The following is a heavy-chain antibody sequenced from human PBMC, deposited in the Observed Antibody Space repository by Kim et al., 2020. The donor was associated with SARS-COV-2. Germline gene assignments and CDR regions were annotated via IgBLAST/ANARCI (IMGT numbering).Heavy chain of an antibody. CDR3: ARDLRYPGIDY. D-gene: IGHD3-10*01. V-gene: IGHV4-39*07. CDR1: GGSISSSSYY. Sequence: SETLSLTCTVSGGSISSSSYYWGWIRQPPGKGLEWIGSIYYSGSTYYNPSLKSRVTISVDTSKNQFSLKLSSVTAADTALYYCARDLRYPGIDYWGQGTLVTVSS. J-gene: IGHJ4*02. CDR2: IYYSGST.